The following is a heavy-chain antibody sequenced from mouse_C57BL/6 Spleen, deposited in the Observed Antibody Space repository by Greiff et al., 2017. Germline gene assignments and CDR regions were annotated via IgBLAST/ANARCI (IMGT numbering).Heavy chain of an antibody. CDR3: VRSSHYYGSSYGFSY. CDR2: IRSKSNNYAT. Sequence: EVMLVESGGGMVQPKGSLRLSCAASGFSFNTYAMNWVRQAPGKGLEWVARIRSKSNNYATYYADPVKGRFTISRDDSESMLYLQMNNLKTEDTAMYYCVRSSHYYGSSYGFSYWGQGTLVTVSA. D-gene: IGHD1-1*01. V-gene: IGHV10-1*01. J-gene: IGHJ3*01. CDR1: GFSFNTYA.